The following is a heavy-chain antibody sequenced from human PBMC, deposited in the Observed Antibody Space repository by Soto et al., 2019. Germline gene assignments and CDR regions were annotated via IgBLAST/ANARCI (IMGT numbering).Heavy chain of an antibody. V-gene: IGHV3-30-3*01. CDR2: ISYDGSNK. D-gene: IGHD1-26*01. J-gene: IGHJ6*02. CDR1: GFTFSSYA. CDR3: ARGSGSYYGYDDMDV. Sequence: QVQLVESGGGVVQPGRSLRLSCAASGFTFSSYAMHWVRQAPGKGLEWVAVISYDGSNKYYADSVKGRFTISRDNSKNTLYLQMNSLRAEDTAVYYCARGSGSYYGYDDMDVWGQGTTVTVSS.